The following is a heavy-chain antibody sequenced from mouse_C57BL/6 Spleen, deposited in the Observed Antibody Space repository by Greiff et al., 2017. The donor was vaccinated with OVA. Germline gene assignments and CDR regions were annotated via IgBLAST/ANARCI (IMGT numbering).Heavy chain of an antibody. D-gene: IGHD1-1*01. Sequence: EVQLQQSGAGLVRPGASVKLSCTASGFNIRDDYMHWVQQRPEQGLEWIGWIGPENGATYYAATVQGRATIATDTASNTAYLQISSLTSEDTAVYYCASSRYDSSRYCGLDYWGQGTSVTVSA. CDR1: GFNIRDDY. CDR3: ASSRYDSSRYCGLDY. V-gene: IGHV14-4*01. J-gene: IGHJ4*01. CDR2: IGPENGAT.